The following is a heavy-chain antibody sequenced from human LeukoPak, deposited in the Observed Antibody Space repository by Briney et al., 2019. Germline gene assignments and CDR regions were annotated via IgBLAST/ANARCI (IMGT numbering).Heavy chain of an antibody. D-gene: IGHD4-23*01. CDR2: ISSSSSYI. J-gene: IGHJ4*02. V-gene: IGHV3-21*01. CDR3: ARDLDYGGNGGYFDY. Sequence: GGSLRLSCAASGFTVSSNYMSWVRQAPGKGLEWVSSISSSSSYIYYADSVKGRFTISRDNAKNSLYLQMNSLRAEDTAVYYCARDLDYGGNGGYFDYWGQGTLVTVSS. CDR1: GFTVSSNY.